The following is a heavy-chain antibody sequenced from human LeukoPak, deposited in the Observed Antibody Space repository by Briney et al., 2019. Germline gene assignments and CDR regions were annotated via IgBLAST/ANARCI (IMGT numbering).Heavy chain of an antibody. CDR1: GGSIGSYY. V-gene: IGHV4-59*01. D-gene: IGHD5-18*01. CDR3: ARSHVDTTVNN. J-gene: IGHJ4*02. CDR2: TYYSGST. Sequence: SENLSLTCTVSGGSIGSYYWSWHRQTPGKGLEGIGYTYYSGSTNYNPSLKSRVTISVDTSRNQFSLKMSSVTAAETAVYYCARSHVDTTVNNWGQGTLVTVSS.